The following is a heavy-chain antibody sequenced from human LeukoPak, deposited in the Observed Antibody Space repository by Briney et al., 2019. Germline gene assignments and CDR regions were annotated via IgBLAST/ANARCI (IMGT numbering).Heavy chain of an antibody. CDR3: ARGHSSSWFRFDY. CDR1: GYTFTNYG. CDR2: INTYNGNT. V-gene: IGHV1-18*01. D-gene: IGHD6-13*01. J-gene: IGHJ4*02. Sequence: GASVKVSCKASGYTFTNYGITWVRQAPGQGLEWMGWINTYNGNTNYAQRLQGRVTMTTDTSTSTAYMELSSLRSEDTAVYYCARGHSSSWFRFDYWGQGTLVTVSS.